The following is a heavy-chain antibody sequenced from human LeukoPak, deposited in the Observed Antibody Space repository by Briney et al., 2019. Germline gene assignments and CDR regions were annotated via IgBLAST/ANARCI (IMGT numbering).Heavy chain of an antibody. CDR3: ARAELWQWLKLSY. V-gene: IGHV6-1*01. CDR1: GDSVSSNTAA. J-gene: IGHJ4*02. CDR2: TYYRSKWYN. D-gene: IGHD6-19*01. Sequence: SQTLSLTCAISGDSVSSNTAAWNWIRQSPSRGLEWLGRTYYRSKWYNDFAVSVKSRITINADTSKNQFSLQLNSVSPEDTAVYYCARAELWQWLKLSYWGQGTLVTVSS.